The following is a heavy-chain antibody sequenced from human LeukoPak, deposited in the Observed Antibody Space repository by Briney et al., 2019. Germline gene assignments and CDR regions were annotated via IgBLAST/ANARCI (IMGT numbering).Heavy chain of an antibody. CDR2: INWNGGST. Sequence: GGSLRLSCAASGFTFDDYGMSCVRQAPGKGLEWVSGINWNGGSTGYADSVKGGFTISRDNAKNSLYLQMNSLRAEDTALYYCARSVAASRDYWGQGTLVTVSS. CDR1: GFTFDDYG. V-gene: IGHV3-20*04. J-gene: IGHJ4*02. CDR3: ARSVAASRDY. D-gene: IGHD2-15*01.